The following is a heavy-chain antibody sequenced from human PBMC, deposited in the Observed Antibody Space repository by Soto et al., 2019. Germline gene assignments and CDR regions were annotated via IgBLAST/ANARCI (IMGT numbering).Heavy chain of an antibody. Sequence: GASVKVSCKASGYTFTSYEMYWVRQAPGQGHEWMGIINPSGGSTTYAQKFQGRVTMTRDNSITTAYMELSSLRSEDTAVYYCARGGYPSIDYWGQGTLVTVSS. V-gene: IGHV1-46*01. J-gene: IGHJ4*02. CDR3: ARGGYPSIDY. D-gene: IGHD5-12*01. CDR2: INPSGGST. CDR1: GYTFTSYE.